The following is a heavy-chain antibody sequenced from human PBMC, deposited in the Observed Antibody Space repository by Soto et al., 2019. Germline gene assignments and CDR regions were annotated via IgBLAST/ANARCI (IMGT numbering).Heavy chain of an antibody. Sequence: ASETLSLTCTVSGGSISAYYWGWVRQPPGKGLEWIGHIYYTGGTRYNPSLKSRVTISVDTSRIHFSLRLNSVTAADTAVYYCARTLVTGYSDSWGQGTLVTVSS. CDR3: ARTLVTGYSDS. CDR1: GGSISAYY. J-gene: IGHJ4*02. D-gene: IGHD3-9*01. CDR2: IYYTGGT. V-gene: IGHV4-59*01.